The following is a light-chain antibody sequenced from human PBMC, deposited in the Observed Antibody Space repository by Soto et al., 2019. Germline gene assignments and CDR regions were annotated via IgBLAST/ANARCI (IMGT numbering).Light chain of an antibody. V-gene: IGKV3-20*01. CDR3: QHYGTSLST. J-gene: IGKJ2*01. Sequence: DIVLTQSPGTLSLSPGERATLSCRASQIISSTYLGWYQQKPGQAPRLLIYGASSRATGIPNRFSGSGSGADFTLTISRLEPEEFAVYYCQHYGTSLSTFGQGNKLEIK. CDR1: QIISSTY. CDR2: GAS.